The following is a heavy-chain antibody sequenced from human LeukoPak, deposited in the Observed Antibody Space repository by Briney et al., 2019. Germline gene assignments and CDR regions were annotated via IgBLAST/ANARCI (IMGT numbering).Heavy chain of an antibody. CDR3: ARLTLTGVGGRGWFDS. CDR1: GDSITNSGWS. D-gene: IGHD3-3*01. V-gene: IGHV4-39*02. Sequence: PSETLSLTCFVSGDSITNSGWSWGWVRQPPGKGLEWIGTLPYDENVADRGIPSYNPSLTSRVTISADTPKNHLSLTVNSVTAADTASYYCARLTLTGVGGRGWFDSWGQGALVIVSS. J-gene: IGHJ5*01. CDR2: LPYDENVADRGIP.